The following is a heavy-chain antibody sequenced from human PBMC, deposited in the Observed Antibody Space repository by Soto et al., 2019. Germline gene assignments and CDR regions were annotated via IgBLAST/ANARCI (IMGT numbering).Heavy chain of an antibody. Sequence: VKVSCKASGYIFTNNDVSWVRQATGQGLEWMGWMNPGSGDTGYAQKFQGRVTMTRDISIATAYMELSSLRSDDTAIYYCARMATFGSLNWFDPWGQGTLVTVSS. CDR3: ARMATFGSLNWFDP. CDR1: GYIFTNND. V-gene: IGHV1-8*01. D-gene: IGHD3-16*01. J-gene: IGHJ5*02. CDR2: MNPGSGDT.